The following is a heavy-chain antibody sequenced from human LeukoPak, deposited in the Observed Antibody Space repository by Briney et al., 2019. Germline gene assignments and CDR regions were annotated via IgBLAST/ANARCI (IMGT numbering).Heavy chain of an antibody. V-gene: IGHV1-18*01. Sequence: GASVKVSCKASGYIFSSYGISWVRQAPGQGLEWMGWISAYNGNTNYAQKFQGRVTMITDTSTSTAYKELRSLRSDDTAVYYCARDGFFGSGIVGAFDIWGQGTMGTVSS. CDR2: ISAYNGNT. CDR3: ARDGFFGSGIVGAFDI. D-gene: IGHD3-10*01. J-gene: IGHJ3*02. CDR1: GYIFSSYG.